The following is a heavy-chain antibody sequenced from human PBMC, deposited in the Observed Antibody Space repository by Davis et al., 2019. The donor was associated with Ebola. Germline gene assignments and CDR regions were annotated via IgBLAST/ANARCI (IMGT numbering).Heavy chain of an antibody. D-gene: IGHD1-26*01. Sequence: MPSETLSLTCTVSGGSISSYYWSWIRQPPGKGLEWIGYIYYSGSTNYNPSLKTRITTSLHRSKKQISLNLTSVTAADSAVYYCARGGVGWFDPWGQGTLVTVSS. CDR3: ARGGVGWFDP. V-gene: IGHV4-59*01. CDR1: GGSISSYY. CDR2: IYYSGST. J-gene: IGHJ5*02.